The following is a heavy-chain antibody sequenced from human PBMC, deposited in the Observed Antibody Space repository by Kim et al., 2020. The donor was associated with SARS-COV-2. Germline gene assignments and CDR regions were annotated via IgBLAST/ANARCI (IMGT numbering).Heavy chain of an antibody. V-gene: IGHV1-3*01. D-gene: IGHD3-16*02. J-gene: IGHJ4*02. CDR3: TVITFGGVIVLDY. Sequence: YSQEFQGRVTITSDASASTAYMELSSLGSEDTAMYYCTVITFGGVIVLDYWGQGTLVTVSS.